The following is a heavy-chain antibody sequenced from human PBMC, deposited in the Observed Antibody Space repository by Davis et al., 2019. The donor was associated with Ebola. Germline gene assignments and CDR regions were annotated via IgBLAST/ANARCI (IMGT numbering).Heavy chain of an antibody. CDR3: ARALSRVYFDY. V-gene: IGHV3-7*01. CDR2: IKQDGSEK. CDR1: GFTFSDYY. J-gene: IGHJ4*02. Sequence: GGSLRLSCAASGFTFSDYYMSWVRQAPGKGLEWVANIKQDGSEKYYVDSVKGRFTISRDNAKNSLYLQMNSLRDEDTAVYYCARALSRVYFDYWGQGTLVTVSS. D-gene: IGHD2/OR15-2a*01.